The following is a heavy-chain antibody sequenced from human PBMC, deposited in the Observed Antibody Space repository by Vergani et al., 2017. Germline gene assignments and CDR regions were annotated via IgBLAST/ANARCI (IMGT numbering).Heavy chain of an antibody. CDR2: LSASDRRT. V-gene: IGHV3-23*01. CDR3: AKVGRSEVAGTVGAFDS. CDR1: GFTFIMHA. Sequence: EVQLLESGGDLVQPGGSLRLSCAASGFTFIMHAMSWVRQAPGKGLEWVSTLSASDRRTNYADSVKGRFTISRDISKNTLFLQMNSLRPEDTAVYYCAKVGRSEVAGTVGAFDSWGQGTMVTVSS. D-gene: IGHD6-19*01. J-gene: IGHJ3*02.